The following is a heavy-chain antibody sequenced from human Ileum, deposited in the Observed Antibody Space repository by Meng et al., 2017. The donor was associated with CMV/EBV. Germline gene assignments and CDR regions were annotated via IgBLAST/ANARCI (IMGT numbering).Heavy chain of an antibody. Sequence: IHWVRRAPGQGLEWLGWIIAAKGNTKYSAESQGRIGITRDMSASTVYMELSSLRPEDTALYYCARDLKRLSDNYYDLLTATPNGAFDYWGQGTLVTVSS. CDR3: ARDLKRLSDNYYDLLTATPNGAFDY. V-gene: IGHV1-3*03. CDR2: IIAAKGNT. D-gene: IGHD3-9*01. J-gene: IGHJ4*02.